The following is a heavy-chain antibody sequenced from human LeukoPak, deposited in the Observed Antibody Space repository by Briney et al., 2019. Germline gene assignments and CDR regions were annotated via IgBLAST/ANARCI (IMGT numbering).Heavy chain of an antibody. V-gene: IGHV3-74*01. Sequence: GGSLRLSCAASGFSFSSFWMHWVRQVPGKGLVWVSGINSDGTTTGYADSVKGRFTISRDNAKNTVSLQMSSLRAEDTALYYCARGGYGAHMGWGQGTLVTVSS. D-gene: IGHD4-17*01. CDR1: GFSFSSFW. J-gene: IGHJ4*02. CDR3: ARGGYGAHMG. CDR2: INSDGTTT.